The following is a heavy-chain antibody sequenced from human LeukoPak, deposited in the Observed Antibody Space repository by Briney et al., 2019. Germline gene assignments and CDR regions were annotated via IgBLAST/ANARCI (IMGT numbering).Heavy chain of an antibody. CDR2: IKQDGSEK. Sequence: GGSLRLSCAASGFTFSSYWMSWVRQAPGKGLEWVANIKQDGSEKYYVDSVKGRFTISRDNAKNSVYLQMNSLRAEDTALYYCVRIPNNAGFPNWFDPWGQGTLVTVSS. V-gene: IGHV3-7*01. D-gene: IGHD2-21*01. CDR1: GFTFSSYW. J-gene: IGHJ5*02. CDR3: VRIPNNAGFPNWFDP.